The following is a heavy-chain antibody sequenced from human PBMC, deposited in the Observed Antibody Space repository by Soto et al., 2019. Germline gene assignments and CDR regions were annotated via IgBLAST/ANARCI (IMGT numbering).Heavy chain of an antibody. CDR3: ARGGDGYTTSFFDY. J-gene: IGHJ4*02. Sequence: PVESLKISCKGSGYIFTSYWISCFLQMPGKGLEWMGRIDPSDSYTNYSPSFQGHVTISADKSISTAYLQWSSLKASDTAMYYCARGGDGYTTSFFDYWGLGTLVTVSS. CDR2: IDPSDSYT. V-gene: IGHV5-10-1*01. D-gene: IGHD5-18*01. CDR1: GYIFTSYW.